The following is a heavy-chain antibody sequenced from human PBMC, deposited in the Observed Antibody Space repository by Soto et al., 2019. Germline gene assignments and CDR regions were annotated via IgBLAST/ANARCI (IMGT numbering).Heavy chain of an antibody. CDR2: INPNSGGT. J-gene: IGHJ4*02. Sequence: QVQLVQSGAEVKKPGASVKVSCKASGYTFSDYYMHWVRQAPGQGLEWMGWINPNSGGTNYAQKFQGRVTMTRDTSISTAYMELTSLTSDDTAMYYCARRSSGWSDYWGQGTLFTVSS. CDR1: GYTFSDYY. V-gene: IGHV1-2*02. D-gene: IGHD6-19*01. CDR3: ARRSSGWSDY.